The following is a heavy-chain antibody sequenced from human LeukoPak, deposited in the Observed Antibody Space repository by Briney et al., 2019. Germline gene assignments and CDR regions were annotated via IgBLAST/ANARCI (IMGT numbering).Heavy chain of an antibody. CDR2: ISYSGSI. D-gene: IGHD3-10*01. J-gene: IGHJ4*02. CDR1: GYFISSGYW. Sequence: SDTLSLTCTVSGYFISSGYWWGWIRQPPGKRLEWIGYISYSGSIYYNPSLKSRVTMPVDTSKNQFSLRLSSVTAVDTAVYYCARKSGSGYSFDYWGQGILVTVSS. CDR3: ARKSGSGYSFDY. V-gene: IGHV4-28*05.